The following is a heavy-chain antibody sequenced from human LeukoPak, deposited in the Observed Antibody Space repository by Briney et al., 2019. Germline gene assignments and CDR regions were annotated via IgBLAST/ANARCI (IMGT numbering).Heavy chain of an antibody. V-gene: IGHV3-23*01. J-gene: IGHJ6*04. CDR3: AELGITMIGGV. CDR1: GFTFSSYS. CDR2: ISDNVGRT. Sequence: PGGSLRLSCAASGFTFSSYSMNWVRQAPGKGLEWVSTISDNVGRTYYADSVEGRFTISRDNSKNTLYLQMNSLRAEDTAVYYCAELGITMIGGVWGKGTTVTISS. D-gene: IGHD3-10*02.